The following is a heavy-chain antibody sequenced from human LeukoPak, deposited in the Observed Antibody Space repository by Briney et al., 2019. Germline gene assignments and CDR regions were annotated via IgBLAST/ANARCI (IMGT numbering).Heavy chain of an antibody. V-gene: IGHV3-23*01. D-gene: IGHD3-22*01. CDR3: ARFDRGDAFDI. J-gene: IGHJ3*02. CDR1: GFTFNNFG. Sequence: GGSLRLSCEASGFTFNNFGMHWVRQAPGKGLEWVSAISGSGSSTYYADSVEGRFTISRDNSKNTLYLQMNSLRAEDTAVYYCARFDRGDAFDIWGQGTMVTVSS. CDR2: ISGSGSST.